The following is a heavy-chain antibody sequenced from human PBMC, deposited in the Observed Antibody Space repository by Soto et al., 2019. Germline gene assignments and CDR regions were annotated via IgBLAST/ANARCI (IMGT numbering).Heavy chain of an antibody. D-gene: IGHD3-10*01. Sequence: EVQLVESGGGLVKPGGSLRLSCAASGFTFSSYRMNWVRQAPGKGLEWVSSISSSSSYIYYADSVKGRFTISRDNAKNSLYLQMNSLRAEDTAVYYCARGFELMTPFDYWGQGTLVTVSS. CDR3: ARGFELMTPFDY. CDR1: GFTFSSYR. V-gene: IGHV3-21*01. CDR2: ISSSSSYI. J-gene: IGHJ4*02.